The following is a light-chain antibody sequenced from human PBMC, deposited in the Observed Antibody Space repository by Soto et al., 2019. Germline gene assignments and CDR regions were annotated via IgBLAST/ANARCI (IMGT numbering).Light chain of an antibody. J-gene: IGLJ2*01. CDR2: NNN. Sequence: QSVLTQPPSASGTPGQRVTFSCSGSSSNIGSNTVNWYQQLPGTAPRLLIYNNNQRPSGVPDRVSGSKSGTSASLAISGLQSEDEADYYCAAWDDSLNGRVVFGGGTKLTVL. CDR1: SSNIGSNT. CDR3: AAWDDSLNGRVV. V-gene: IGLV1-44*01.